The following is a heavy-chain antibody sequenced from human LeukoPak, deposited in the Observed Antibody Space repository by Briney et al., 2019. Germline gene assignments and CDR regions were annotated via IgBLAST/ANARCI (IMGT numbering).Heavy chain of an antibody. CDR1: GFTFSSDS. D-gene: IGHD6-6*01. Sequence: PGGSLRLSCAASGFTFSSDSMNWVRQAPGKGLEWVSSISSSSSYIYYADSVKGRFTISRDNAKNSLYLQMNSLRAEDTAVYYCARDRGSSSDFDYWGQGTLVTVSS. J-gene: IGHJ4*02. CDR2: ISSSSSYI. CDR3: ARDRGSSSDFDY. V-gene: IGHV3-21*01.